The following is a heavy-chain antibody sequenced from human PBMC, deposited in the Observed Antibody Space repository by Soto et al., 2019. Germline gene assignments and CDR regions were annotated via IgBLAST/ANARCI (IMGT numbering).Heavy chain of an antibody. CDR1: GFTFSSYS. CDR2: ISSSSSTI. Sequence: EVQLVESGGGLVQPGGSLRLSCAASGFTFSSYSMNWVRQAPGKGLEWVSYISSSSSTIYYADSVKGRFTISRDNAKNSLYLQMNSLRDEDTAVYYCAREDGYCSSTSCYGLIYYYYGMDVWGQGTTVTVSS. D-gene: IGHD2-2*01. V-gene: IGHV3-48*02. CDR3: AREDGYCSSTSCYGLIYYYYGMDV. J-gene: IGHJ6*02.